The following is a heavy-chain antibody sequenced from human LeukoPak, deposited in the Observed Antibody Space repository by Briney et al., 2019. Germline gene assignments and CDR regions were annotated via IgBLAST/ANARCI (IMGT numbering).Heavy chain of an antibody. Sequence: ASVKVSCKASGYTFTSYGISWVRQAPGQGLEWMGWISAYNGNTNYAQKLQGRVTMTTDTSTSTAYMELRSLRSDDTAVYYCASCHCTNGVCYGECEYFQHWGQGTLVTVSS. CDR3: ASCHCTNGVCYGECEYFQH. CDR1: GYTFTSYG. J-gene: IGHJ1*01. V-gene: IGHV1-18*01. D-gene: IGHD2-8*01. CDR2: ISAYNGNT.